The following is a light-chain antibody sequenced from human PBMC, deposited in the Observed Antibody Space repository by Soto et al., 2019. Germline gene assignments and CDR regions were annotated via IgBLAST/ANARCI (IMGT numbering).Light chain of an antibody. CDR1: SSDVGAYIY. V-gene: IGLV2-14*03. J-gene: IGLJ1*01. CDR3: SSYTSSSTVV. CDR2: DVS. Sequence: QSALTQPASVSGSPGQSIAISCTGTSSDVGAYIYVSWYQQHPGRAPKLIIYDVSSRPSGVSNRFSGSKSGNTASLTISGLQAEDEADYYCSSYTSSSTVVFGTGTKVTVL.